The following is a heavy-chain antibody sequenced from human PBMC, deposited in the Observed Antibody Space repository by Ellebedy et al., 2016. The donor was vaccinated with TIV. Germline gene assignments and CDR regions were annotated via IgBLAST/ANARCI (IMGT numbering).Heavy chain of an antibody. Sequence: SETLSLXCSVSGGSGGSFSSYYWSWIRQSAGKGLEWIGRIFMSGSTTYNPSLKNRVTMSVDASTTQLSLNLSSVTAADTAVYFCARLRQSRDRSHWYFDLWGRGTLVSVSS. V-gene: IGHV4-4*07. CDR2: IFMSGST. J-gene: IGHJ2*01. CDR1: GGSGGSFSSYY. CDR3: ARLRQSRDRSHWYFDL. D-gene: IGHD1-14*01.